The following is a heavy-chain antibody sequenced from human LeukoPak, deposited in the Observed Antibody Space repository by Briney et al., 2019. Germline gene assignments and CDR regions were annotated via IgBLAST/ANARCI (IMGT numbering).Heavy chain of an antibody. V-gene: IGHV3-66*01. Sequence: GGSLRLSCAASGFTVSSNYMSWVRQAPGKGLELVSVIYSGGSTYYADSVKGRFTISRDNSKNTLYLQMNSLRAEDTAVYYCARDVTTMVREGDAFDIWGQGTMVTVSS. CDR3: ARDVTTMVREGDAFDI. D-gene: IGHD3-10*01. CDR2: IYSGGST. J-gene: IGHJ3*02. CDR1: GFTVSSNY.